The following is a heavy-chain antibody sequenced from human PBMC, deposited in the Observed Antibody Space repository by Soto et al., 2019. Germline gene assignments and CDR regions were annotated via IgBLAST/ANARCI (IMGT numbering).Heavy chain of an antibody. J-gene: IGHJ4*02. D-gene: IGHD6-19*01. CDR1: GGSFSGYY. V-gene: IGHV4-34*01. CDR2: INHSGST. CDR3: ARGSLIKGYSSGWTKYYFDY. Sequence: PSETLSLTCAVYGGSFSGYYWSWIRQPPGKGLEWIGEINHSGSTNYNPSLKSRVTISVDTSKNQFSLKLSSVTAADTAVYYCARGSLIKGYSSGWTKYYFDYWGQGTLVTVSS.